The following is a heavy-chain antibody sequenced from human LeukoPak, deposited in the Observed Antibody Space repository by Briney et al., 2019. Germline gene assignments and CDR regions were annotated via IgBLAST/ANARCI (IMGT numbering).Heavy chain of an antibody. J-gene: IGHJ5*02. D-gene: IGHD2-21*02. CDR2: IYPGDSDT. Sequence: GESLKITCKGSGYSFTSYWIGWVRQMPGKGLEWMGIIYPGDSDTRYSPSFQGQVTISADKSISTAYLQWSSLKASDTAMYYCARGPHIVVVTAYNWFDPWGQGTLVTVSS. CDR3: ARGPHIVVVTAYNWFDP. CDR1: GYSFTSYW. V-gene: IGHV5-51*01.